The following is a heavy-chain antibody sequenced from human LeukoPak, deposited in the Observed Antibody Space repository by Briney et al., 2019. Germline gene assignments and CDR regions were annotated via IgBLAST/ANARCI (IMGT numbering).Heavy chain of an antibody. J-gene: IGHJ4*02. Sequence: PSETLSLTCTVSGGSISSYYWSWIRQPPGKGLEWIGYIYYSGSTNYNPSLKSRVTISVDTSKNQFSLKLSSVTAADTAVYYCASGSYYFDYWGQGTLVTVSS. D-gene: IGHD1-26*01. CDR1: GGSISSYY. V-gene: IGHV4-59*01. CDR2: IYYSGST. CDR3: ASGSYYFDY.